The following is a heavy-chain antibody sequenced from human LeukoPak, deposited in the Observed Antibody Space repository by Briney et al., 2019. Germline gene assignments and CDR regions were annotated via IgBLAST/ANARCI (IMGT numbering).Heavy chain of an antibody. V-gene: IGHV4-34*01. J-gene: IGHJ4*02. Sequence: SETLSLTCAVYGGSLSGYYWSWIPQPPGQGLEWRGEINHSGSTNYNPSLKSRVTISVDTSKNQFSLKLSSVTAADTAVYYCAIRRGYSYGFVYFDYWGQGTMVTVSS. D-gene: IGHD5-18*01. CDR1: GGSLSGYY. CDR3: AIRRGYSYGFVYFDY. CDR2: INHSGST.